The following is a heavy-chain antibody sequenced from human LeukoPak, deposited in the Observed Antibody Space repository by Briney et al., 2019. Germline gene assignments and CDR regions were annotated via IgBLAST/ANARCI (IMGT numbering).Heavy chain of an antibody. Sequence: ASVKVSCKASGYTFTSYAMHWVRQAPGQRLEWMGWINAGNGNTKYSQKFQGRVTITRDTSASTAYMELSSLRSEDTAVYYCVATNYYDSSGYYYPFDYWGQGTLATVSS. CDR3: VATNYYDSSGYYYPFDY. V-gene: IGHV1-3*01. CDR2: INAGNGNT. CDR1: GYTFTSYA. J-gene: IGHJ4*02. D-gene: IGHD3-22*01.